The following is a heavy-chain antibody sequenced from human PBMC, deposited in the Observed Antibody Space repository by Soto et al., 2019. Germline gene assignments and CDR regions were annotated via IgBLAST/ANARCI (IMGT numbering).Heavy chain of an antibody. CDR3: ARVGNWNDGLGS. V-gene: IGHV4-61*08. Sequence: TSETLSLTCAVSGGSISSGGYSWSWIQQPPGKGLEWIGYIYHSGNTYYNPSLKSRVTISVDTSKNQFSLKLTSVTAADTAVYSCARVGNWNDGLGSWGQGTLDPVSS. CDR1: GGSISSGGYS. D-gene: IGHD1-1*01. CDR2: IYHSGNT. J-gene: IGHJ5*02.